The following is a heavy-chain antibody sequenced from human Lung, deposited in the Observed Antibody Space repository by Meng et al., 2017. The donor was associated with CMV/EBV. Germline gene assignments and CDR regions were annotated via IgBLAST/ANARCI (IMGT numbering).Heavy chain of an antibody. D-gene: IGHD2-21*02. V-gene: IGHV3-53*01. CDR1: AFTVSSNY. CDR3: ARGGGGGDLLYYYYGMDV. CDR2: IYSGGIT. J-gene: IGHJ6*02. Sequence: GGSLRLXCAASAFTVSSNYMSWVRQAPGKGLEWVSVIYSGGITYYAGSVKGRFTISRDNSKNTLYLQMNSLRAEDTAVYYCARGGGGGDLLYYYYGMDVWGQGTXVTVSS.